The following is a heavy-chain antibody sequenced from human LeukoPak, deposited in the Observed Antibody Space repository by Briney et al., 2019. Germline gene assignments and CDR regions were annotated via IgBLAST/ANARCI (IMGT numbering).Heavy chain of an antibody. D-gene: IGHD2-15*01. Sequence: GESLQISCKGSGYSFTSYWIGWVRQMPGKGLEWMGIIYPGDSDTRYSPSFQGQVTISADKSISTAYLQWSSLKASDTAMCYCARLGYCSGGSCYDYWSYGMDVWGQGTTVTVSS. V-gene: IGHV5-51*01. CDR3: ARLGYCSGGSCYDYWSYGMDV. J-gene: IGHJ6*02. CDR1: GYSFTSYW. CDR2: IYPGDSDT.